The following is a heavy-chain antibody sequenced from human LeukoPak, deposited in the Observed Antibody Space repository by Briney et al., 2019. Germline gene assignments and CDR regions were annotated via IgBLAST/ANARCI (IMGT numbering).Heavy chain of an antibody. V-gene: IGHV3-53*01. D-gene: IGHD6-19*01. CDR2: IYSGGST. J-gene: IGHJ6*02. Sequence: PGGSLRLSCAASGFTVSSNYMNWVRQAPGKGLEWVSVIYSGGSTFYADSVKGRFTISRDNSKNTLYLQMNSLRAGDTAVYYCARDSSVAGSSGDYYGMDVWGQGTTVTVSS. CDR1: GFTVSSNY. CDR3: ARDSSVAGSSGDYYGMDV.